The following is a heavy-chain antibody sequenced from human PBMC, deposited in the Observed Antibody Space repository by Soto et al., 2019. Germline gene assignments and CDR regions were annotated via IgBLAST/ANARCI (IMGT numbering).Heavy chain of an antibody. J-gene: IGHJ4*02. CDR2: ISGSGGST. D-gene: IGHD2-15*01. V-gene: IGHV3-23*01. Sequence: GGSLRLSCAASGFTFSSYAMSWVRQAPGKGLEWVSAISGSGGSTYYADSVKGRFTISRDNSKNTLYLQMNSLRAEDTAVYYCAKDRRKYCSGGSCYGSDYWGQGTLVTVSS. CDR3: AKDRRKYCSGGSCYGSDY. CDR1: GFTFSSYA.